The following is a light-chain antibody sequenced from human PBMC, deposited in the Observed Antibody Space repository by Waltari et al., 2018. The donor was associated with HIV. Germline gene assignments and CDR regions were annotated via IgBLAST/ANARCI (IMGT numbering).Light chain of an antibody. V-gene: IGLV2-23*02. CDR3: CSYANAGRT. CDR2: EIT. Sequence: QSALTQPASVSGSPGQSITISCIGITNDVGNYNLVSCYQQHPGEAPKLIIYEITQRPSGVANRFSGSKSGNTASLTISGLQADDEADYYCCSYANAGRTFGGGTKLTVL. J-gene: IGLJ2*01. CDR1: TNDVGNYNL.